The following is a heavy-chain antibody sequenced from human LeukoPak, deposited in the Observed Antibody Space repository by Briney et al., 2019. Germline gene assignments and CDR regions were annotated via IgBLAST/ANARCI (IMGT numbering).Heavy chain of an antibody. CDR1: GFTFSSYW. Sequence: GGSLRLSCAASGFTFSSYWMHWVRQAPGKGLVWVSRINSDGSSTSYADSVKGRFTISRDNAKNTLYLQMNSLRAEDTAVYYCARGGAAAGTINDYWGQGTLVTVSS. J-gene: IGHJ4*02. D-gene: IGHD6-13*01. V-gene: IGHV3-74*01. CDR2: INSDGSST. CDR3: ARGGAAAGTINDY.